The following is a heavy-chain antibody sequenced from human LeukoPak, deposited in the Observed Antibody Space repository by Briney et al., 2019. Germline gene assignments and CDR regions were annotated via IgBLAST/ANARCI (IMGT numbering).Heavy chain of an antibody. Sequence: GASVKVSCKASGYTFTDYYIHWVRPAPGQGLENMGWISPNSGGTNYAQMFQGRVTMTSDTSINTAFMELRSLRSDDTAVFYCARDSTGGYPDYWGQGTLVTVSA. J-gene: IGHJ4*02. CDR1: GYTFTDYY. D-gene: IGHD7-27*01. V-gene: IGHV1-2*02. CDR2: ISPNSGGT. CDR3: ARDSTGGYPDY.